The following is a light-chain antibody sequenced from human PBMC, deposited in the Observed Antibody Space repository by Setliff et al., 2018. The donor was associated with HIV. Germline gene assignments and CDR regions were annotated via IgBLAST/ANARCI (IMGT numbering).Light chain of an antibody. V-gene: IGLV2-23*02. Sequence: QSALAQPASVSGSPGQSISISCTGTSSDIGTYKLVSWYQQHPGKAPRLMIYEVTKRPSGVSNRFSGSKSGNTASLTISGLQSEDDADYYCCSYACSNTVVFGTGTKVTVL. J-gene: IGLJ1*01. CDR1: SSDIGTYKL. CDR3: CSYACSNTVV. CDR2: EVT.